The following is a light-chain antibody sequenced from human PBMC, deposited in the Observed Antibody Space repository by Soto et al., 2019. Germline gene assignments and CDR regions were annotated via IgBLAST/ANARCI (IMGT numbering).Light chain of an antibody. CDR3: QQYYKTPWT. CDR2: WAS. Sequence: IVMTHSPDCLCVSLGEMCTINCKYSQSVLHSSNNKNYLAWYQQKPGQPPKLLIYWASTRESGIPDRFSGSGSGTDFTLTISSLQAEDVAVYYCQQYYKTPWTFGQGTKVDIK. V-gene: IGKV4-1*01. J-gene: IGKJ1*01. CDR1: QSVLHSSNNKNY.